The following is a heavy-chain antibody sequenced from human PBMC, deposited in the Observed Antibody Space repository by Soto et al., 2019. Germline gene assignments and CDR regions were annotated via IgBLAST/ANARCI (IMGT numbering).Heavy chain of an antibody. J-gene: IGHJ4*02. D-gene: IGHD4-17*01. V-gene: IGHV1-69*13. CDR3: ARSGRSGTTVTRGFDY. CDR2: IIPIFGTA. Sequence: VASVKVSCKASGGTFSSYAISWVRQAPGQGLEWMGGIIPIFGTANYAQKFQGRVTITADESTSTAYMELSSLRSEDTAVYYCARSGRSGTTVTRGFDYWGQGXLVTVYS. CDR1: GGTFSSYA.